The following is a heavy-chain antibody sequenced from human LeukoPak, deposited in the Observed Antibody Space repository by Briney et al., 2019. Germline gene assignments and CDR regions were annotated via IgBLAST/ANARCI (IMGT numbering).Heavy chain of an antibody. J-gene: IGHJ6*01. CDR3: PKDHFYDRSGYDYYGMDV. D-gene: IGHD3-22*01. CDR2: ISGSGGST. Sequence: GGSLRLSCAASGFPFSSYAMSWVRQAPGKGLEWVSAISGSGGSTYHADSVKGRFTISRDNSKNSLYLQINSLRGEDPAVYYCPKDHFYDRSGYDYYGMDVWGQGNTVTVSS. V-gene: IGHV3-23*01. CDR1: GFPFSSYA.